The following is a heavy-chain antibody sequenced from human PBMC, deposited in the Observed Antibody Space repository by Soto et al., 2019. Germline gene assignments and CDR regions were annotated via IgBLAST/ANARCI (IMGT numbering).Heavy chain of an antibody. D-gene: IGHD3-16*01. CDR1: GFIFSKAW. CDR3: ATEGGDYRNDLDY. V-gene: IGHV3-15*07. Sequence: EVQLVESGGGLVKPGGSLTLSCTASGFIFSKAWMNWVRQAPGKGLEWVGRIKSQIDGGATDYAAPVKGRFTISRDDSNNIVFLQMNSLKTEDTAVFYCATEGGDYRNDLDYWGHGTLVTVS. J-gene: IGHJ4*01. CDR2: IKSQIDGGAT.